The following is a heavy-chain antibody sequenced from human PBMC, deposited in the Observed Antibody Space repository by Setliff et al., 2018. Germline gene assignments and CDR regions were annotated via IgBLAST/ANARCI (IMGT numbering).Heavy chain of an antibody. D-gene: IGHD1-7*01. CDR3: ATPQVELRWGFES. V-gene: IGHV3-48*03. CDR2: ISGSGSTT. CDR1: GFTFRSYE. J-gene: IGHJ4*02. Sequence: SLRLSCAASGFTFRSYEMNWVRQAPGKGLEWISYISGSGSTTYYADSVRGRFTIYRDNAKSSLDLQMNSLRAEDTAVYYCATPQVELRWGFESWGQGTLVTVSS.